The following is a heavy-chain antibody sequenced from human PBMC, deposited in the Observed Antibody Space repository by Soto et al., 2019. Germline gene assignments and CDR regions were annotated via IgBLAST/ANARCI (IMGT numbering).Heavy chain of an antibody. CDR3: ARAAVVAATASEY. CDR1: GGTFSSYT. CDR2: IIPILGIA. J-gene: IGHJ4*02. D-gene: IGHD2-15*01. V-gene: IGHV1-69*02. Sequence: SVKVSCKASGGTFSSYTISWVRQAPGQGLEWMGRIIPILGIANYAQKFQGRVTITADKSTSTAYMELSSLRSEDTAVYYCARAAVVAATASEYWGQGTLVTVSS.